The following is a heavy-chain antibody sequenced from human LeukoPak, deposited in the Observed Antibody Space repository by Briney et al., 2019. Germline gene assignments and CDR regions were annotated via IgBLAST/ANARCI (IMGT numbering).Heavy chain of an antibody. CDR1: GGSFSGYY. V-gene: IGHV4-34*01. J-gene: IGHJ5*02. CDR3: ARGGFCIAAAGFRLGWFDP. D-gene: IGHD6-13*01. CDR2: INHSGST. Sequence: SETLSLTCAVYGGSFSGYYWSWIRQPPGKGLEWIGEINHSGSTNYNPSLKSRVTISVDTSKNQFSLKLSSVTAADTAVYYCARGGFCIAAAGFRLGWFDPWGQGTLVTVSS.